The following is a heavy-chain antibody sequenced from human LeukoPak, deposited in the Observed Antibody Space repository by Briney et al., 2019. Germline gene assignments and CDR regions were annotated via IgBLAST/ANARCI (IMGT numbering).Heavy chain of an antibody. Sequence: ASVKVSCKISGYTLTELSLHWVRQAPGQGLEWMGWINPNSGGTNYAQKFQGRVAMTRDTSISTAYMELSRLRSDDTAVYYCARARRGIAIFFDYWGQGTLVTVSS. CDR3: ARARRGIAIFFDY. CDR1: GYTLTELS. J-gene: IGHJ4*02. CDR2: INPNSGGT. D-gene: IGHD6-13*01. V-gene: IGHV1-2*02.